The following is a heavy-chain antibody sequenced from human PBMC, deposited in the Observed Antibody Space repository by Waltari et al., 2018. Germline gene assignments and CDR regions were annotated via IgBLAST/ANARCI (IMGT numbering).Heavy chain of an antibody. Sequence: EVQLVESGGGFVQPGTSLRRSCRGSGFTVDEHAMHWVRQVPGQGLEWVAGVMWDGGRIGYADPVKGRFTISRDNAKNSLYLDMNSLRPEDTALYYCGKDIRPGGLDAWGQGTTVTV. CDR1: GFTVDEHA. CDR2: VMWDGGRI. CDR3: GKDIRPGGLDA. J-gene: IGHJ6*02. V-gene: IGHV3-9*01.